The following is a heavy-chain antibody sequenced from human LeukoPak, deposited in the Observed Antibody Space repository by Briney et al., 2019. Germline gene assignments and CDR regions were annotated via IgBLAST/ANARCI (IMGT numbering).Heavy chain of an antibody. CDR1: GFTFSNAW. CDR2: IKEDGSNI. V-gene: IGHV3-7*03. Sequence: PGGSLRLSCAGSGFTFSNAWLSWVRQAPGKGLEWVARIKEDGSNIHYVDSVKGRFTISRDNAKNSVYLQMNSLRVEDTAVYYCARERWYLDYWGQGTLVTVSS. D-gene: IGHD4-23*01. J-gene: IGHJ4*02. CDR3: ARERWYLDY.